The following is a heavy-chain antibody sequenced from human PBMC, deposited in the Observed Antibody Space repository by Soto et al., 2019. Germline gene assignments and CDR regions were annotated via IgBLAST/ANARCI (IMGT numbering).Heavy chain of an antibody. J-gene: IGHJ4*02. CDR1: GYTFTSYD. V-gene: IGHV1-8*01. CDR2: MKPNSGNT. Sequence: QVKLVQSGAEVKKPGASVKVSCKASGYTFTSYDINWVRQATGQGLEWMGWMKPNSGNTGYAQKFQRRVTMTRNTSIRTADMELSSLRSEDTAVYYGARGGVVAPYYFDYWGQGTLVTVSS. CDR3: ARGGVVAPYYFDY. D-gene: IGHD2-15*01.